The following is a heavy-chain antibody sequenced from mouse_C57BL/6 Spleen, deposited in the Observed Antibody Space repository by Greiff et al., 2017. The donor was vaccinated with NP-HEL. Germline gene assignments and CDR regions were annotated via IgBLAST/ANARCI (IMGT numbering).Heavy chain of an antibody. Sequence: VQLQQSGAELVKPGASVKISCKASGYAFSSYWMNWVKQRPGKGLEWIGQIYPGDGDTNYNGKFKGKATLTADKSSSTAYMQLSSLTSEDSAVYFCAMSYYGSSYAMDYWGQGTSVTVSS. CDR3: AMSYYGSSYAMDY. CDR2: IYPGDGDT. V-gene: IGHV1-80*01. D-gene: IGHD1-1*01. J-gene: IGHJ4*01. CDR1: GYAFSSYW.